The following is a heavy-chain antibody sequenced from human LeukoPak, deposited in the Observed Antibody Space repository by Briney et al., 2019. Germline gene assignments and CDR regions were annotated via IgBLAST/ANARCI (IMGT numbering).Heavy chain of an antibody. J-gene: IGHJ3*02. V-gene: IGHV4-61*09. CDR3: ARTLNGVIVGAYRRMAFDI. CDR2: IYTRGST. D-gene: IGHD1-26*01. CDR1: GGSIDSGYYY. Sequence: PSETLSLTCTVSGGSIDSGYYYWTWIRQPAEKGLEWIGHIYTRGSTYYNPSLKSRVTISVDTSKNQFSLKLSSVTAADTAVYYCARTLNGVIVGAYRRMAFDIWGRGTMVTVSS.